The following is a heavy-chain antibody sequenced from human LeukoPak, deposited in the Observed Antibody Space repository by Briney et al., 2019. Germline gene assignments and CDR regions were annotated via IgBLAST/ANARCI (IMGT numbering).Heavy chain of an antibody. D-gene: IGHD1-26*01. J-gene: IGHJ4*02. V-gene: IGHV3-7*03. Sequence: GGSLRLSCVDSGFTFSSHWVSWVRQAPGKGLEWVANINQGEGEKYYVDSVKGRFTISRDNAKKSLFLQMSSLRAEDTAVYYCARGRFIAGTTAYYFDYWGQGTLVAVSS. CDR1: GFTFSSHW. CDR3: ARGRFIAGTTAYYFDY. CDR2: INQGEGEK.